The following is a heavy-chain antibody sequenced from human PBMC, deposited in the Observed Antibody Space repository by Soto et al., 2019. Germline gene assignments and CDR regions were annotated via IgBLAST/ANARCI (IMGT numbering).Heavy chain of an antibody. D-gene: IGHD4-17*01. V-gene: IGHV3-30-3*01. CDR3: AREFILTTNPSFYSYYGMDV. CDR1: GFTFSSYA. Sequence: QVQLVESGGGVVQPGRSLRLSCAASGFTFSSYAMHWVRQAPGKGLEWVAVISYDGSNKYYADSVKGRFTISRDNSKNTLYLQMNSLRAEDTAVYYCAREFILTTNPSFYSYYGMDVWGQGTTVTVSS. CDR2: ISYDGSNK. J-gene: IGHJ6*02.